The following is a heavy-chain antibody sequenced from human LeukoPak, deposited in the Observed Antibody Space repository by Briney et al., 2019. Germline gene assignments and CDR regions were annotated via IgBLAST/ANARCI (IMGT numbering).Heavy chain of an antibody. Sequence: GGSLRLSCAASGLIFSTYGMSWVRQTPGKGLEWVSSISSGNSYIDYADSVKGRFTISRDNDRNSLFLQMNSLRAEDTAVYYCAKPPTIFGVDILDYWGQGTLVTVSS. V-gene: IGHV3-21*01. CDR1: GLIFSTYG. CDR3: AKPPTIFGVDILDY. D-gene: IGHD3-3*01. CDR2: ISSGNSYI. J-gene: IGHJ4*02.